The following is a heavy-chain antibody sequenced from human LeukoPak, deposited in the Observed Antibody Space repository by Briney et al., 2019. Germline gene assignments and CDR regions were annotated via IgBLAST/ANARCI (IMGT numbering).Heavy chain of an antibody. V-gene: IGHV4-59*12. J-gene: IGHJ4*02. CDR2: IYYSGST. Sequence: PSQTLSLTCTVSGGSISSYYWSWIRQPPGKGLEWIGYIYYSGSTNYNPSLKSRVTISVDTSKNQFSLKLSSVTAADTAVYYCARPRGGYSSGWYYYWGQGTLVTVSS. D-gene: IGHD6-19*01. CDR1: GGSISSYY. CDR3: ARPRGGYSSGWYYY.